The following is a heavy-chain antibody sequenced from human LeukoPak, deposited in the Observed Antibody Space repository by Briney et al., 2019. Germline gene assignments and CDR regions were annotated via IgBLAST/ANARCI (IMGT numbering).Heavy chain of an antibody. V-gene: IGHV4-30-4*01. CDR2: IYYSGST. CDR3: ARDSRPSYDYGMDA. CDR1: GGSISSGDYY. Sequence: SQTLSLTCTVSGGSISSGDYYWSWIRQPPGKGLEWIGYIYYSGSTYYNPSLKSRVTISVDTSKNQFSLKLSSVTAADTAVYYCARDSRPSYDYGMDAWGQGTTVTVSS. J-gene: IGHJ6*02.